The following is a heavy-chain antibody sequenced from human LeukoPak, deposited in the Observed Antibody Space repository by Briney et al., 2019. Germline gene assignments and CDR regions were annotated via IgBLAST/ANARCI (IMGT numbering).Heavy chain of an antibody. D-gene: IGHD1-7*01. CDR3: AVLSITGTQVDY. CDR1: GYTFTSYD. J-gene: IGHJ4*02. V-gene: IGHV1-8*01. Sequence: GASVKVSCKASGYTFTSYDINWVRQATGQGLEWMGWMNPNSGNTGYAQKFQGRVTMTRNTSISTAYMELSSLRSDDTAVYYCAVLSITGTQVDYWGQGTLVTVSS. CDR2: MNPNSGNT.